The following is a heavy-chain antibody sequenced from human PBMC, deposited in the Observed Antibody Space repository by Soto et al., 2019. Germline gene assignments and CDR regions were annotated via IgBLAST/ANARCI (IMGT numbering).Heavy chain of an antibody. Sequence: ASVKGSWKASGYTFRNYYIHWVRQAPGQGLEWMGLINPSGGATSYSQRFQGRVTITKDSSTSTVYMELSSLGSEDTAVYYCGRAFDRSGLYWGQGTLVTVSS. CDR3: GRAFDRSGLY. CDR2: INPSGGAT. J-gene: IGHJ4*02. V-gene: IGHV1-46*01. CDR1: GYTFRNYY. D-gene: IGHD3-22*01.